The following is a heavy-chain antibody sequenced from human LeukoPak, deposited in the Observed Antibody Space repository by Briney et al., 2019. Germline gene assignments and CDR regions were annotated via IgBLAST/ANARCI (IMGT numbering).Heavy chain of an antibody. CDR3: AKSPAHVLLWFGEFDY. V-gene: IGHV3-7*03. D-gene: IGHD3-10*01. J-gene: IGHJ4*02. CDR1: GFTFSSYW. Sequence: PGGSLRLSCAASGFTFSSYWMSWVRQAPGKGLEWVANIKQDGSEKYYVDSVKGRFTISRDNAKNSLYLQMNSLRAEDTAVYYCAKSPAHVLLWFGEFDYWGQGTLVTVSS. CDR2: IKQDGSEK.